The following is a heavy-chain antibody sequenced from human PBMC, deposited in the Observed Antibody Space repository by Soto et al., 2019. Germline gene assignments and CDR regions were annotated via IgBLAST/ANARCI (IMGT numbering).Heavy chain of an antibody. CDR1: GVSFSGYY. CDR3: ARVTYYDILSGYYATDYFDY. Sequence: SDTLSLTCAVYGVSFSGYYWSWILQPPGKGLEWIGEINHSGSTNYNPSLKSRVTISVDTSKNQFSLKLSSVTAADTAVYYCARVTYYDILSGYYATDYFDYWGQGTLVTVSS. D-gene: IGHD3-9*01. J-gene: IGHJ4*02. CDR2: INHSGST. V-gene: IGHV4-34*01.